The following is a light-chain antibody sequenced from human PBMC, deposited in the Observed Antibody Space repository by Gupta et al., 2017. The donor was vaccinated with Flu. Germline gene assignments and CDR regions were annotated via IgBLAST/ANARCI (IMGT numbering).Light chain of an antibody. CDR3: QQDNSYPWT. Sequence: DIQMTQSPSTLSASVGDRVTIACRASQSISSWLAWYQQKPGKAPNLLIYKASSLKTGVPSRFSGSGSGTEFTLTISSLQPDDFATYYCQQDNSYPWTFGQGTQVDI. CDR1: QSISSW. CDR2: KAS. V-gene: IGKV1-5*03. J-gene: IGKJ1*01.